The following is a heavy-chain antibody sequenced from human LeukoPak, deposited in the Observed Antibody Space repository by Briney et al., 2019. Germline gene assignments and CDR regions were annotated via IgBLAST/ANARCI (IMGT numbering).Heavy chain of an antibody. D-gene: IGHD5-18*01. J-gene: IGHJ4*02. CDR1: GGSFSGYY. V-gene: IGHV4-34*01. Sequence: PSETLSLTCAVYGGSFSGYYWSWIRQPPGKGLEWMGEINHSGSTNYNPSLKSRVTISVDTSKNQFSLKLSSVTAADTAVYYCASWRRGYSYGYLVYWGQGTLVTVSS. CDR3: ASWRRGYSYGYLVY. CDR2: INHSGST.